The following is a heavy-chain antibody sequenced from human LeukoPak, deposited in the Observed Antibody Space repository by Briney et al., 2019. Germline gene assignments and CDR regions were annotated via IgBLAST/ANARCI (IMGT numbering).Heavy chain of an antibody. CDR1: GSSISSSSYY. CDR3: ARLETVTPSY. V-gene: IGHV4-39*01. J-gene: IGHJ4*02. Sequence: SETLSLTCTVSGSSISSSSYYWGWIRQPPGKGLEWIGSSYYSGSTYYNPSLKSRVTISVDTSKNQFSLKLSSVTAADTAVYYCARLETVTPSYWGQGTLVTVSS. CDR2: SYYSGST. D-gene: IGHD4-11*01.